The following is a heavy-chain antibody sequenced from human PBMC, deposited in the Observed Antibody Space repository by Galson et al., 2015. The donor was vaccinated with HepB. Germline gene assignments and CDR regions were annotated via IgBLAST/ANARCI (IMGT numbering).Heavy chain of an antibody. Sequence: SVKVSCKASGGTFSSYTISWVRQAPGQGLEWMGRIIPILGIANYAQKFQGRVTITADKSTSTAYMELSSLRSEDTAVYYCARPESRCSGGSCYSLGALGNWGQGSLVTVS. J-gene: IGHJ4*02. CDR2: IIPILGIA. CDR1: GGTFSSYT. CDR3: ARPESRCSGGSCYSLGALGN. D-gene: IGHD2-15*01. V-gene: IGHV1-69*02.